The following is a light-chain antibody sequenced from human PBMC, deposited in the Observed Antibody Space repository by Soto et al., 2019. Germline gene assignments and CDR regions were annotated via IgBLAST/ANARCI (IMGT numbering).Light chain of an antibody. J-gene: IGKJ2*01. V-gene: IGKV1-5*03. CDR2: KAS. CDR1: QSISSW. Sequence: DIQMTQSPSTLSASVGDRVTITCRASQSISSWLAWYQQKPGKAPKLLIYKASSLESGVPSRFSDSGSGTEFTLTISSLQPDDFATYYRQQYNSYPYTFGQGTKLEIK. CDR3: QQYNSYPYT.